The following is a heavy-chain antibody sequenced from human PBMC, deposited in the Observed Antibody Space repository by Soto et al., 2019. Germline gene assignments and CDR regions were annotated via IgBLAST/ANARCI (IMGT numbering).Heavy chain of an antibody. CDR1: GFTFVSYA. V-gene: IGHV3-23*01. Sequence: WGSLRLSCAASGFTFVSYAIICCRHSPFKGLEWVSAISGSGGSTYYADSVKGRFTISRDNSKNTLYLQMNSLRAEDTAVYYCARISSGWYVEALFDYWGQGTLVTVSS. CDR3: ARISSGWYVEALFDY. D-gene: IGHD6-19*01. J-gene: IGHJ4*02. CDR2: ISGSGGST.